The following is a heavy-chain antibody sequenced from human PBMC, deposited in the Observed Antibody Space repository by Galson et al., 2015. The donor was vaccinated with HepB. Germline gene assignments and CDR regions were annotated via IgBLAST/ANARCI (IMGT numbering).Heavy chain of an antibody. CDR2: IKQDGSEK. Sequence: SLRLSCAASGFTFSSYWMSWVRQAPGKGLEWVANIKQDGSEKYYVDSVKGRFTISRDNAKNSLYLQMNSLRAEDTAMYYCARVDPPEIGGWYSLYYYYGMDVWGQGTTVTVSS. CDR3: ARVDPPEIGGWYSLYYYYGMDV. CDR1: GFTFSSYW. V-gene: IGHV3-7*03. J-gene: IGHJ6*02. D-gene: IGHD6-19*01.